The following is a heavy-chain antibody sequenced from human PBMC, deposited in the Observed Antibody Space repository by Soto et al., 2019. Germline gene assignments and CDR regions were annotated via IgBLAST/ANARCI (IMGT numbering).Heavy chain of an antibody. CDR2: INPSGGST. D-gene: IGHD5-18*01. CDR3: ARVGGYSYCGVDY. Sequence: QVQLVQSGAEVKNPGASVKVSCKASGYTFTSYYMHWVRQAPGQGLEWMGIINPSGGSTNYAQKFQGRVTMPRDTSASTVNTELSSLRSEDTAVYYCARVGGYSYCGVDYWGQGTLVTGSS. J-gene: IGHJ4*02. V-gene: IGHV1-46*01. CDR1: GYTFTSYY.